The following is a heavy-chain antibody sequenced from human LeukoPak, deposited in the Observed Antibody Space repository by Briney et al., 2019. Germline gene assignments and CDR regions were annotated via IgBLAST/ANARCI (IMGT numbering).Heavy chain of an antibody. Sequence: GESLKISCKGSGYSINNYWIGWVRQMPGKGLEWMGIIYPADSDIRYSPSFQGQVAISADKSISTAYLQWSSLKASDTAMYYCARQEYCSGGSCYTWFDPWGQGTLVTVSS. CDR1: GYSINNYW. D-gene: IGHD2-15*01. V-gene: IGHV5-51*01. J-gene: IGHJ5*02. CDR3: ARQEYCSGGSCYTWFDP. CDR2: IYPADSDI.